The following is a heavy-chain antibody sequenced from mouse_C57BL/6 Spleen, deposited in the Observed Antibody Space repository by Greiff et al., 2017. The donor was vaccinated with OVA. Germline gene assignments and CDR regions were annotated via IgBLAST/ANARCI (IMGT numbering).Heavy chain of an antibody. Sequence: EVQLQQSGTVLARPGASVKMSCKTSGYTFTSYWMHWVKQRPGQGLEWIGAIYPGNSDTSYNQKFKRKAKLTAVTSASTAYMELSSLTNEDSAVYYCTRSIYYGNYDYFDYWGQGTTLTVSS. D-gene: IGHD2-1*01. CDR2: IYPGNSDT. V-gene: IGHV1-5*01. J-gene: IGHJ2*01. CDR3: TRSIYYGNYDYFDY. CDR1: GYTFTSYW.